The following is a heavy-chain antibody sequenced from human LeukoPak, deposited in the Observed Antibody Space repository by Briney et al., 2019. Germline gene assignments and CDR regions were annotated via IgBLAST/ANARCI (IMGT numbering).Heavy chain of an antibody. CDR2: ITGDGRNT. CDR3: ARDGSGYNFDY. V-gene: IGHV3-74*01. CDR1: GFTFSPHW. D-gene: IGHD5-24*01. Sequence: PGGSLRLSCAASGFTFSPHWMHWVRQAPGKGLEWVSRITGDGRNTIYADSVKGRFTISRDNSKNTLHLQMDSLRGDDTALYYCARDGSGYNFDYWGQGTLVTVSS. J-gene: IGHJ4*02.